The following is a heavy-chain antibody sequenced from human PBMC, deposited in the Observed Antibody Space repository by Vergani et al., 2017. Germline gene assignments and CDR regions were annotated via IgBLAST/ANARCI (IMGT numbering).Heavy chain of an antibody. D-gene: IGHD1-14*01. CDR3: ARDLRLLYNRFDP. Sequence: QVKLGEYGGGVVQPGRSLRLSCAASGFTFNQYGMHWVRQAPGKGLEWVAVTWYDGNNKQYADSVKGRFTISRDNSKSTMYLQMNSLRDEDTGVYYCARDLRLLYNRFDPWGQGTLVTVSS. CDR2: TWYDGNNK. CDR1: GFTFNQYG. J-gene: IGHJ5*02. V-gene: IGHV3-33*01.